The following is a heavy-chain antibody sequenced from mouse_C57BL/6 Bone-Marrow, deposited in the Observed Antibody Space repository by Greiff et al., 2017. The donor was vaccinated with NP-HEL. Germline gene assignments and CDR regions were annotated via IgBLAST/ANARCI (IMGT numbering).Heavy chain of an antibody. Sequence: EVMLVESGGGLVKPGGSLKPSFPPPGSLSGAFGLPWVRQAPGKGLEWGAYSSSGSSTIYYADTVNGRFTISRDNAKNTLFLQMTSLRSEDTAMYYCARGHYGSSLDYWGQGTTLTVSS. CDR3: ARGHYGSSLDY. CDR2: SSSGSSTI. CDR1: GSLSGAFG. J-gene: IGHJ2*01. D-gene: IGHD1-1*01. V-gene: IGHV5-17*01.